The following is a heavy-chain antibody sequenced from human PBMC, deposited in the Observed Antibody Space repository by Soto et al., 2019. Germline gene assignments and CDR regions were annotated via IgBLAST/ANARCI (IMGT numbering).Heavy chain of an antibody. CDR1: GGSFSGYY. V-gene: IGHV4-34*01. Sequence: PSETLSLTCAVYGGSFSGYYWSWIRQPPGKGLEWIGEINHSGSTNYNPSLKSRVTISVDTSKNQFSLKLSSVTAADTAVYYCARKFPSYYDFWSGYVGSPRYLDVWGQGTMVTVSS. D-gene: IGHD3-3*01. CDR3: ARKFPSYYDFWSGYVGSPRYLDV. J-gene: IGHJ3*01. CDR2: INHSGST.